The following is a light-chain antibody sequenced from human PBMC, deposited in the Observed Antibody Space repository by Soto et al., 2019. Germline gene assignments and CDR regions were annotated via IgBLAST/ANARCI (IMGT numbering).Light chain of an antibody. V-gene: IGLV2-14*03. J-gene: IGLJ3*02. CDR3: SSYTRSSAWV. CDR1: SSDIGGFNY. Sequence: QSALTQPASVSGSPGQSITISCTGTSSDIGGFNYVSWYQQHPGKAPKLIIFDVSNRPSWISNRFSASKSGSTASLTISGLQAEDEGDFYCSSYTRSSAWVFGGGTKVTVL. CDR2: DVS.